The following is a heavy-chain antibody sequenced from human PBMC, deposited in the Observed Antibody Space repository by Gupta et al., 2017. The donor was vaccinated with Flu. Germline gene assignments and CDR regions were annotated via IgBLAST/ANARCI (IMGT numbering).Heavy chain of an antibody. Sequence: WVRQAPGRGLGWFSDIGGGGVSTYYADSGKGRFTTSRDNSKNSLFLQMHSLRGEDTAVYYCAKSTVTDTDSWGQGTLVTVSS. D-gene: IGHD4-17*01. CDR3: AKSTVTDTDS. CDR2: IGGGGVST. V-gene: IGHV3-23*01. J-gene: IGHJ4*02.